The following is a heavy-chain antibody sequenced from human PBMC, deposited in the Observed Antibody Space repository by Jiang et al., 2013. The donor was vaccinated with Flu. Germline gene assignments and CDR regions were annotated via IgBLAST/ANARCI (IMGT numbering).Heavy chain of an antibody. V-gene: IGHV2-5*01. Sequence: DDKRYSPSLKSRLTITKDTSKNQVVLTMTNMDPVDTATYYCAHMVGVTIFGPRPPDYWGQGTLVTVSS. J-gene: IGHJ4*02. CDR3: AHMVGVTIFGPRPPDY. CDR2: DDK. D-gene: IGHD3-3*01.